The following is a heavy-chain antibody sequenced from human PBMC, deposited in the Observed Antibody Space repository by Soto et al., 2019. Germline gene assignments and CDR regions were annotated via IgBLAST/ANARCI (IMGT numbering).Heavy chain of an antibody. CDR3: ATETRANKWNDGLMDA. CDR1: GFTFSSYT. D-gene: IGHD1-20*01. CDR2: ISSSSTYI. Sequence: EVQLVESGGGLVKPGGSLRLSCAASGFTFSSYTMNWVRQAPGKGLEWVSSISSSSTYIYYADSVKGRFTISRDNAKKSLYVQRRTRRAEATALYHWATETRANKWNDGLMDARGQGTTVTASS. V-gene: IGHV3-21*01. J-gene: IGHJ6*02.